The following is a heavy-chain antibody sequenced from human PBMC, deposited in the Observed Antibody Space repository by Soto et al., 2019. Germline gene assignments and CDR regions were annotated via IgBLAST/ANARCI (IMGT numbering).Heavy chain of an antibody. Sequence: AGGSLRLSCAASGVTFSSYSMNWVRQAPGKGLEWVSYISSSSSTIYYADSVKGRFTISRDNAKNSLYLQMNSLRAEDTAVYYCARDQLETTVVTLYCMDVWGQGTTVTVSS. J-gene: IGHJ6*02. D-gene: IGHD4-17*01. CDR1: GVTFSSYS. CDR2: ISSSSSTI. V-gene: IGHV3-48*01. CDR3: ARDQLETTVVTLYCMDV.